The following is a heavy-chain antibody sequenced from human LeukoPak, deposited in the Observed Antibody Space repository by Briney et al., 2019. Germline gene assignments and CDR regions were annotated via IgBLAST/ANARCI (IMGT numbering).Heavy chain of an antibody. CDR3: ARSGYSSGWGWFAL. J-gene: IGHJ5*02. V-gene: IGHV3-30-3*01. D-gene: IGHD6-19*01. Sequence: GGSLRLSCAASGFTFSSYPMDWVRQAPGKGLEWVALISYDGGSTTYADSVKGRFTISRDSSKNTLYPQLNSLRTEDTAVYYCARSGYSSGWGWFALWGQGTLVTVSS. CDR2: ISYDGGST. CDR1: GFTFSSYP.